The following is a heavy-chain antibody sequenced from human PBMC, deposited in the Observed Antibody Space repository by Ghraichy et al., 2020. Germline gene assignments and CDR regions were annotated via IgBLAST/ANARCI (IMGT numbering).Heavy chain of an antibody. CDR3: ARHFIGSIVGATKELDP. CDR1: GGSISSSSYY. V-gene: IGHV4-39*01. D-gene: IGHD1-26*01. Sequence: SETLSLTCTVSGGSISSSSYYWGWIRQPPGKGLEWIGSIYYSGSTYYNPSLKSRVTISVDTSKNQFSLKLSSVTAADTAVYYCARHFIGSIVGATKELDPWGRGTLVTVSS. J-gene: IGHJ5*02. CDR2: IYYSGST.